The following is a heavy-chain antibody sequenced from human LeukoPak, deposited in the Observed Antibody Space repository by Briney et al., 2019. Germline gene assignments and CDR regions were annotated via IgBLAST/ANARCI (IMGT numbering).Heavy chain of an antibody. CDR3: ASLYSSSSRDYYYMDV. CDR2: ISSSSSYI. Sequence: PGGSLRLSCAASGFTFSGYSMNWVRQAPGKGLEWVSSISSSSSYIYYADSVKGRFTISRDNAKSSLYLQMNSLRAEDTAVYYCASLYSSSSRDYYYMDVWGKGTTVTVSS. CDR1: GFTFSGYS. V-gene: IGHV3-21*01. D-gene: IGHD6-6*01. J-gene: IGHJ6*03.